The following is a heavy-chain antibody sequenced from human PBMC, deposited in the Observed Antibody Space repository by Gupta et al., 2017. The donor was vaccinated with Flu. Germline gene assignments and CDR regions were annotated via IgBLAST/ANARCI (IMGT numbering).Heavy chain of an antibody. CDR2: IYYSGST. Sequence: QRQLQESGPGRVKPSETLSLTCTVSGGSISSSSYYWGWIRQPPGKGLEWIGSIYYSGSTYYNPSLKSRVTISVDTSKNQFSLKLSSVTAADTAVYYCAIEGMWVGDYYYGMDVWGQGTTVTVSS. CDR1: GGSISSSSYY. CDR3: AIEGMWVGDYYYGMDV. V-gene: IGHV4-39*02. J-gene: IGHJ6*02. D-gene: IGHD1-26*01.